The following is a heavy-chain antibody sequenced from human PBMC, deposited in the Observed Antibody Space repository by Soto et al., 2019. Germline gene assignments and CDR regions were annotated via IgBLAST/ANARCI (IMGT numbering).Heavy chain of an antibody. CDR2: IYYSGST. D-gene: IGHD2-21*02. CDR3: ARVFCGGNCYPNY. V-gene: IGHV4-31*03. CDR1: GGSISSGGYY. Sequence: QVQLQESGPGLVKPSQTLSLTCTVSGGSISSGGYYWSWIRQHPGKGLEWIGYIYYSGSTYYKPSLKSRVTISLATSKNQCSLTLSSVTAADTAVYYCARVFCGGNCYPNYWGQGTRVTVSS. J-gene: IGHJ4*02.